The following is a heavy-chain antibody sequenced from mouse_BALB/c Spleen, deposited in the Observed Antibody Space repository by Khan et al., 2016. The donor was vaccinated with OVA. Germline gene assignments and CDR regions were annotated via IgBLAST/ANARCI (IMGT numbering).Heavy chain of an antibody. CDR1: GFSLTNYG. Sequence: VQLQESGPGLVVPSQSLSITCTISGFSLTNYGVHWVRQPPGKGLEWLVLMWSDGSTTYNSALKSRLTISKDNSKSQVFLKMNSHQTDDTAMYFCAIQPYYHYNVMDYWGQGTSVTVSS. D-gene: IGHD2-10*01. J-gene: IGHJ4*01. CDR2: MWSDGST. CDR3: AIQPYYHYNVMDY. V-gene: IGHV2-6-1*01.